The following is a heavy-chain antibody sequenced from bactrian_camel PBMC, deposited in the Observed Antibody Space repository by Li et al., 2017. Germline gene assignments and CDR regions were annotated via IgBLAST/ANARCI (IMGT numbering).Heavy chain of an antibody. Sequence: HVQLVESGGGLVQPGGSLRLSCVASGKTNCMGWFRHSPGKEREVVASLVTGGTSTYYSDSVKGRFTISRDNAHNTLFLQMNGLKPEDTAVYYCAAGGDLRTIGYYIDYLGTCNFAHWGQGTQVTVS. D-gene: IGHD4*01. J-gene: IGHJ4*01. V-gene: IGHV3S54*01. CDR2: LVTGGTST. CDR1: GKTNC. CDR3: AAGGDLRTIGYYIDYLGTCNFAH.